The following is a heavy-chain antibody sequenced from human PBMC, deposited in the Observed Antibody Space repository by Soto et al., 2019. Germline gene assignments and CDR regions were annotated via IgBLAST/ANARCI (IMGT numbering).Heavy chain of an antibody. CDR1: GFTLNNYG. J-gene: IGHJ4*02. CDR3: AKAATVVTLYYFDY. Sequence: PGGSLRLSCAASGFTLNNYGMSWVRQAPGKGLEWVSAITDSGGSTYYADSVKGRFTISRDNSKNTVYLQMNSLRAEDTAVYYCAKAATVVTLYYFDYWGQGTLVTVSS. D-gene: IGHD4-17*01. V-gene: IGHV3-23*01. CDR2: ITDSGGST.